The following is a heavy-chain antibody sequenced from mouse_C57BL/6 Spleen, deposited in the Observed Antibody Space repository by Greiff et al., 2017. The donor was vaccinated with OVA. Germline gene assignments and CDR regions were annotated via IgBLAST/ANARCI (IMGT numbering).Heavy chain of an antibody. V-gene: IGHV6-3*01. D-gene: IGHD1-3*01. CDR2: IRLKSDNYAT. Sequence: EVKLMESGGGLVQPGGSMKLSCVASGFTFSNYWMNWVRQSPEKGLEWVAQIRLKSDNYATHYAESVKGRFTISRDDSKSSVYLQMNNLRAEDTGIYYCTGRYIWGAMDYWGQGTSVTVSS. CDR1: GFTFSNYW. CDR3: TGRYIWGAMDY. J-gene: IGHJ4*01.